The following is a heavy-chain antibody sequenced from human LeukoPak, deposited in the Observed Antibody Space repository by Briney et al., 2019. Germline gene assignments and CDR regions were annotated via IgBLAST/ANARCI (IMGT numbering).Heavy chain of an antibody. CDR3: AKGSSGYYYFDY. CDR1: GFTFDDYA. CDR2: ISWDGGST. J-gene: IGHJ4*02. Sequence: GGSLRLSCAASGFTFDDYAMHWVRQAPGKGLEWVSLISWDGGSTYYADSVKGRFTISRDNSKNSLYLQMNSLRAEDTALYYCAKGSSGYYYFDYWGQGTLVTVSS. D-gene: IGHD3-22*01. V-gene: IGHV3-43D*03.